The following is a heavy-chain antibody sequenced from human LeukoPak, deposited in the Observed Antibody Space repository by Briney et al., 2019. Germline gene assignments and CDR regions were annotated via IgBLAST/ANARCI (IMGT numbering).Heavy chain of an antibody. J-gene: IGHJ4*02. CDR2: INTNTGNP. D-gene: IGHD3-22*01. CDR3: ARDPNTYYYDSSGKRPIDY. V-gene: IGHV7-4-1*02. CDR1: GYTFTSYA. Sequence: ASVKVSFKASGYTFTSYAMNLVRQAPGQGLEWMGWINTNTGNPTYAQGFTGRFVFSLDTSVSTAYLQISSLKAEDTAVYYCARDPNTYYYDSSGKRPIDYGGQGTLVTVSS.